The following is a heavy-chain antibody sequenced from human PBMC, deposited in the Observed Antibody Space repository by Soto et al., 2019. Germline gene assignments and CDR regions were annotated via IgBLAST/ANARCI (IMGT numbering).Heavy chain of an antibody. Sequence: EVQVVESGGGLVQPGGSLRLSCAASGFTFSNYAMAWVRQPPGKGLEWVSVISGSGGATYYADSVKGRFTISRDNSKNTLSLQMNSLRAEDTAVYYCASRGVLRSSDWAFPYYGMDVWGQGTTVAVSS. CDR3: ASRGVLRSSDWAFPYYGMDV. D-gene: IGHD3-9*01. V-gene: IGHV3-23*04. CDR2: ISGSGGAT. J-gene: IGHJ6*02. CDR1: GFTFSNYA.